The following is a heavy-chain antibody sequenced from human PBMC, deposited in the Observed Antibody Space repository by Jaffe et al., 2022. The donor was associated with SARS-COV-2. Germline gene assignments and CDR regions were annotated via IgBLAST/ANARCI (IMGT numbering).Heavy chain of an antibody. Sequence: EVQLVESGGGLVQPGGSLRLSCVASGFTFSDYWMHWVRQPPGKGLVWVSRINSAGTTTSTTTYADSVKGRFTISRDNAKNTVYLQMSSLRVEDTATYYCARGSSSSGWVYAFEIWGQGIKVSVSS. V-gene: IGHV3-74*01. J-gene: IGHJ3*02. CDR2: INSAGTTT. CDR3: ARGSSSSGWVYAFEI. D-gene: IGHD6-19*01. CDR1: GFTFSDYW.